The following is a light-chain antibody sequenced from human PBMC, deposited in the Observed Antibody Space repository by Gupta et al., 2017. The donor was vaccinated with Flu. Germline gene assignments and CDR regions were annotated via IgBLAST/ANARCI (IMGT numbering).Light chain of an antibody. CDR2: DVS. CDR3: MQSVDLPPWT. V-gene: IGKV2D-29*01. CDR1: QSLRHNDGKTY. J-gene: IGKJ1*01. Sequence: DFVMTQTPLSLSVTPGQPASISCKSSQSLRHNDGKTYLSWYLQKPGQPPQLLIYDVSNRFSGVPDRFSGSGSGTDFVLQISRVEAEDVGVYYCMQSVDLPPWTFGQGTKVEIK.